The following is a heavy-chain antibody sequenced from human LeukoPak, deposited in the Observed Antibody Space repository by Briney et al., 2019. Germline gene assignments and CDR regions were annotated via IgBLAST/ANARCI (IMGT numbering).Heavy chain of an antibody. CDR1: GFIFSSYS. D-gene: IGHD5-24*01. CDR3: AKMATISSRGAFDI. Sequence: GGSLRLSCAASGFIFSSYSMNWVRQAPGKGLEWVSSISSSSSYIYYADSVKGRFTISRDNAKSSLYLQMNSLRAEDTAVYYCAKMATISSRGAFDIWGQGTLVTVSS. J-gene: IGHJ3*02. V-gene: IGHV3-21*01. CDR2: ISSSSSYI.